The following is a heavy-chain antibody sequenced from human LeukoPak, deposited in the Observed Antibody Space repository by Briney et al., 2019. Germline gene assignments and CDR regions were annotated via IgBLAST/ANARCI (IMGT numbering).Heavy chain of an antibody. Sequence: SQTLSLTCTVSGGSISSGDYYWSWIRQPPGKGLEWIGYTYYSGSTKYNPALESRVTISVDTSQNQFSLKLNSVIAADTAVYYCARRRDFFDYWGQGTLVTVSS. V-gene: IGHV4-61*08. J-gene: IGHJ4*02. CDR2: TYYSGST. D-gene: IGHD3-3*01. CDR3: ARRRDFFDY. CDR1: GGSISSGDYY.